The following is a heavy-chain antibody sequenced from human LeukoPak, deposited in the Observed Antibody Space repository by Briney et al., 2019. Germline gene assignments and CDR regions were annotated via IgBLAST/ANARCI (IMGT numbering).Heavy chain of an antibody. V-gene: IGHV4-34*01. D-gene: IGHD2-2*01. CDR1: GGSFSSNY. CDR2: VNHGGST. CDR3: ARGPPLYCSSTSCYWFYYYYMDV. J-gene: IGHJ6*03. Sequence: PSETLSLTCAVFGGSFSSNYWSWIRQPPGKGLEWIGEVNHGGSTNFNPSLKSRVTISVDTSKNQFSLKLTSVTAADTAEYYCARGPPLYCSSTSCYWFYYYYMDVWGKGTTVTISS.